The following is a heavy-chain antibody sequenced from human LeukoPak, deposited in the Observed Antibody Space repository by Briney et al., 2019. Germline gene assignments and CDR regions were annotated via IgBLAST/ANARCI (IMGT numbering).Heavy chain of an antibody. J-gene: IGHJ4*02. CDR3: ARGTFDY. V-gene: IGHV4-61*02. CDR2: ISSTGST. CDR1: GGSISSGGHY. Sequence: SQTLSLTCTVSGGSISSGGHYWSWIRQPAGKGLEYLGRISSTGSTNYNPSLRSRVTISADTSKNHFSLKLTSVTAADTAVYYCARGTFDYWGQGTLVTVSS.